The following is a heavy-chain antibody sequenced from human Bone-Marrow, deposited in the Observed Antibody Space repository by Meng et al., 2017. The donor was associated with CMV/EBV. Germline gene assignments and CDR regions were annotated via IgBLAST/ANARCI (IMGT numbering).Heavy chain of an antibody. CDR3: ARGKTTSSEVYNWFDP. CDR2: INPSGGST. V-gene: IGHV1-46*01. D-gene: IGHD4-11*01. Sequence: ASVKVSCKASGYTFTSYYMHWVRQAPGQGLEWMGIINPSGGSTSYAQKFQGRVTMTRDTSTSTVYMELSSLRSEDKAVYYCARGKTTSSEVYNWFDPWGQGTLVTVSS. CDR1: GYTFTSYY. J-gene: IGHJ5*02.